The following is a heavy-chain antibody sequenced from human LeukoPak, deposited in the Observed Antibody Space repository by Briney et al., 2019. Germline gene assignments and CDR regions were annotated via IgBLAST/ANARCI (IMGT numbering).Heavy chain of an antibody. CDR2: SSSNGANT. CDR3: VKRYCSGGSCYQFDY. D-gene: IGHD2-15*01. V-gene: IGHV3-64D*09. CDR1: GFTFSNYA. Sequence: PGGSLRLSCSASGFTFSNYAMHWVRQAPGKGLEYVSASSSNGANTYYADSVKGRVTISRDNSKNTLFLQLSSLRVEDTAVYYCVKRYCSGGSCYQFDYWGQGTLVIVSS. J-gene: IGHJ4*02.